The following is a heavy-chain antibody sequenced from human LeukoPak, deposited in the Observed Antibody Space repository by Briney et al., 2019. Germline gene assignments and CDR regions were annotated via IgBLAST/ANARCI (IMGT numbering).Heavy chain of an antibody. D-gene: IGHD3-3*01. CDR3: ARQLRFLEWSTLYGMGV. V-gene: IGHV5-51*01. CDR1: GYSFTSYW. J-gene: IGHJ6*02. CDR2: IYPGDSDT. Sequence: GESLKISCKGSGYSFTSYWIGWVRQMPGKGLEWMGIIYPGDSDTRYSPSFQGQVTISADKSISTAYLQWSSLKASDTAMYYCARQLRFLEWSTLYGMGVWGQGTTVTVSS.